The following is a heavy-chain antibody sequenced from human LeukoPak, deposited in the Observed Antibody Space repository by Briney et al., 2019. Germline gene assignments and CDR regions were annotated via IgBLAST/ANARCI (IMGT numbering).Heavy chain of an antibody. CDR1: GGTFSSYA. J-gene: IGHJ6*03. Sequence: GASVKVSCKASGGTFSSYAISWVRQAPGQGLEWMGGIIPIFGTANYAQKFQGRVTISADESASTAYLEVSSLRSEDSAVYYCARSIYDPSFTGTTKHYYYMDVWGKGTTVTISS. D-gene: IGHD1-1*01. CDR3: ARSIYDPSFTGTTKHYYYMDV. CDR2: IIPIFGTA. V-gene: IGHV1-69*13.